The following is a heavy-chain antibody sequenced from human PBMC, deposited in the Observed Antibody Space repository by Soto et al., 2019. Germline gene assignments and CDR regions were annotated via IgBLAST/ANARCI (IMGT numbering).Heavy chain of an antibody. CDR3: TSHSPDDMIRT. J-gene: IGHJ5*01. V-gene: IGHV3-73*02. CDR2: IRSKTNNYAT. CDR1: GFTFSGSA. Sequence: EVQLVESGGGLVQPGGSLKLSCAASGFTFSGSAMHWVRQASGKGLEWVGRIRSKTNNYATAYAASLKGRFTISRDDSKNMAYLQLNSLQTGDTAVYYCTSHSPDDMIRTWCHGSLVTVSS. D-gene: IGHD3-10*01.